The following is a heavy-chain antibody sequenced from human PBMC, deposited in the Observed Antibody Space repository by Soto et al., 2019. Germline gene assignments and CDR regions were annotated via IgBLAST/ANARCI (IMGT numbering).Heavy chain of an antibody. D-gene: IGHD2-2*01. Sequence: ASVKVSCKASGYTFTSYAMHWVRQAPGQRLEWMGWINAGNGNTKYSQKFQGRVTITRDTSASTAYMELSSLRSEDTAVYYCARSHQLPQVYYYYGMDVWGQGTTVTVSS. CDR1: GYTFTSYA. J-gene: IGHJ6*02. V-gene: IGHV1-3*01. CDR3: ARSHQLPQVYYYYGMDV. CDR2: INAGNGNT.